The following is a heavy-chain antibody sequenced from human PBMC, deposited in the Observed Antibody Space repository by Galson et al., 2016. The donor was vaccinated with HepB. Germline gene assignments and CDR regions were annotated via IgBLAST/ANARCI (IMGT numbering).Heavy chain of an antibody. Sequence: TLSLTCTVSGASISRSSYYWSWIRQSPGKGLEWIGRVTSSGSTDYIPSLKSRVTISIDTSKNQFSLRLTSVTAADTSTYYCARQLPYCSGGSCYSGWFDPWGQGTLVTVSS. CDR3: ARQLPYCSGGSCYSGWFDP. D-gene: IGHD2-15*01. CDR1: GASISRSSYY. CDR2: VTSSGST. V-gene: IGHV4-39*01. J-gene: IGHJ5*02.